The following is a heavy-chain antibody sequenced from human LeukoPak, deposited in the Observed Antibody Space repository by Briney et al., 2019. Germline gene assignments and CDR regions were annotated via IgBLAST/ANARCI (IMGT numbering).Heavy chain of an antibody. Sequence: PSETLSLTCAVYGGSFTAYYWSWIRQPPGKGLEWIGEINHSGSTNYNPSLKSRVTISLDTSKNQFSLKLTSVTAADTAVYYCVRAVEGHDYWGQGTLVTVFS. CDR2: INHSGST. V-gene: IGHV4-34*01. J-gene: IGHJ4*02. CDR1: GGSFTAYY. D-gene: IGHD3-3*01. CDR3: VRAVEGHDY.